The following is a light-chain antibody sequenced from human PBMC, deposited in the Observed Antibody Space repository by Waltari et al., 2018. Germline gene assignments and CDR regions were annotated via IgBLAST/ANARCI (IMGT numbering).Light chain of an antibody. V-gene: IGKV1-39*01. CDR3: QQLHDYPLS. Sequence: DIQMTQSPSSLSASVGDSVTITCRASQSISIYLNWYQQKPGKAPKLLISAVSSLQSGVPSRFSGSGSVTDFNLTISSLQPDDLASYYCQQLHDYPLSFGGGTKVEIK. CDR1: QSISIY. CDR2: AVS. J-gene: IGKJ4*01.